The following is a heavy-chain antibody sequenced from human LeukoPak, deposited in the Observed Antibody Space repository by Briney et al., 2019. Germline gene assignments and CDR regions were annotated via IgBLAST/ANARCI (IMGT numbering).Heavy chain of an antibody. V-gene: IGHV1-2*02. D-gene: IGHD1-1*01. CDR2: INPNSGDT. CDR3: AREGWTTKSFDY. J-gene: IGHJ4*02. CDR1: GGTFSSYA. Sequence: ASVKVSCKASGGTFSSYAISWVRQAPGQGLEWMGWINPNSGDTNYAQNFQGRVTMTRDTSISTAYMELSRLRSDDTAVYYCAREGWTTKSFDYWGQGTLVTASS.